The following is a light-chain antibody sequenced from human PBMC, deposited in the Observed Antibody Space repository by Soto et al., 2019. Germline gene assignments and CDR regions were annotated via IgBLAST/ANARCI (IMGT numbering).Light chain of an antibody. Sequence: EIVLTQSPGSLSLSPGEGATLSCRASQSVSNSFFAWYQQKPGQAPSLLIYAASRRATGVPDRFSGSGSGTDFTLSSSRLEPEDFAVYYCQQYESSVTFGQGTKVEIK. J-gene: IGKJ1*01. CDR3: QQYESSVT. V-gene: IGKV3-20*01. CDR2: AAS. CDR1: QSVSNSF.